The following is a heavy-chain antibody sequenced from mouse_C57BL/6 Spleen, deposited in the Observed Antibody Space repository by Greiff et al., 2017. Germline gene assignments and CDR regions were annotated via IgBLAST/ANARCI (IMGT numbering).Heavy chain of an antibody. Sequence: EVQLQESGPGLVKPSQSLSLTCSVTGYSITSGYYWNWIRQFPGNKLEWMGYISYDGSNNYNPSLKNRISITRDTSKNQFFLKLNSVTTEDTATYYCAREGTTVVADYFDYWGQGTTLTVSS. CDR1: GYSITSGYY. CDR2: ISYDGSN. J-gene: IGHJ2*01. D-gene: IGHD1-1*01. CDR3: AREGTTVVADYFDY. V-gene: IGHV3-6*01.